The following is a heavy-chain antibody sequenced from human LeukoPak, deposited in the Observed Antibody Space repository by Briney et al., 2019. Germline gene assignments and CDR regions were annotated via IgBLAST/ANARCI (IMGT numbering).Heavy chain of an antibody. J-gene: IGHJ5*02. D-gene: IGHD6-13*01. CDR1: GGSISSYY. CDR3: ARDYGSSPREDWFDP. Sequence: SETLSLTCTVSGGSISSYYWSWIRQPAGKGLEWIGRIYTSGSTNYNPSLKSRVTMSVDTSKNQFSLKLSSVTAADTAVYYCARDYGSSPREDWFDPWGQGTLVTVSS. CDR2: IYTSGST. V-gene: IGHV4-4*07.